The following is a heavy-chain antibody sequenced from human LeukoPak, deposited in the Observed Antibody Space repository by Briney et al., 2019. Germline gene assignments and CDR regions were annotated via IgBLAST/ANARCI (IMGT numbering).Heavy chain of an antibody. Sequence: GASVRVSCKASGYTFTGHYMHWVRQAPGQRLEWVGWINPNNGDTKYAQKFQGRVTMTRDTSINTAYMELSSLTSDDTAVYYCARTWIQVWTPDFDYWGQGTLVTVSS. CDR2: INPNNGDT. CDR3: ARTWIQVWTPDFDY. V-gene: IGHV1-2*02. J-gene: IGHJ4*02. CDR1: GYTFTGHY. D-gene: IGHD5-18*01.